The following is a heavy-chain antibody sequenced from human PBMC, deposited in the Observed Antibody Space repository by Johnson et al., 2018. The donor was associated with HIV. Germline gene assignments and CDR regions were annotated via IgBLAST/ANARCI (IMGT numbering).Heavy chain of an antibody. CDR3: ARAGSYYLSDAFDI. J-gene: IGHJ3*02. D-gene: IGHD1-26*01. Sequence: VQLVESGGGLVQPGGSLRLSCTASGFTFSSYDMHWVRQAPGKGLEWVSAIGSAGDTYYPDSVKGRFTISRDNAKNSLYLQMNSLRAEDTAVYYCARAGSYYLSDAFDIWGQGTMVTVSS. V-gene: IGHV3-13*01. CDR1: GFTFSSYD. CDR2: IGSAGDT.